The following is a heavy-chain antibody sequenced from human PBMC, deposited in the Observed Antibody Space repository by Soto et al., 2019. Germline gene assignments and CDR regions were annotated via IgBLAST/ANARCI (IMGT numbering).Heavy chain of an antibody. D-gene: IGHD3-10*01. CDR2: IYYSGST. CDR3: ARDNSSSKQRYGSGSYVPL. J-gene: IGHJ4*02. V-gene: IGHV4-31*03. CDR1: GGSISSGGYY. Sequence: ASETLSLTCTVSGGSISSGGYYWSWIRQHPGKGLEWIGYIYYSGSTYYNPSLKSRVTISVDTSKNQFSLKLSSVTAADTAVYYCARDNSSSKQRYGSGSYVPLWGQGTLVTVSS.